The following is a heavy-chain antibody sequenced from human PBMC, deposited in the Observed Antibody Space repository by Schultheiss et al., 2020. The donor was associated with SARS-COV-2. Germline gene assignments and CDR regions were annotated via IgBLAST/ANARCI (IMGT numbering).Heavy chain of an antibody. Sequence: SQTLSLTCTVSGGSISSSSYYWGWIRQPPGKGLEWIGSIYYSGSTYYNPSLKSRVTISVDRSKNQFSLKLSSVTAADTAVYYCARGRACSSTSCLIDYWGQGTLVTVSS. J-gene: IGHJ4*02. CDR1: GGSISSSSYY. CDR2: IYYSGST. V-gene: IGHV4-39*07. CDR3: ARGRACSSTSCLIDY. D-gene: IGHD2-2*01.